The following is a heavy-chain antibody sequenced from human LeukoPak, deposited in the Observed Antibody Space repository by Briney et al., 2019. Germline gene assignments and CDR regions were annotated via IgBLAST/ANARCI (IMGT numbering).Heavy chain of an antibody. CDR3: THRGVWFGESSFDY. D-gene: IGHD3-10*01. J-gene: IGHJ4*02. CDR2: IYWDDGK. Sequence: SGPTLLKPTETLTLTCTFSGFSFTTSGVAVGWVRQPPGEALQRLALIYWDDGKRYTPSLESRLTISKDTSKKQVVLRMSNMDPADTATYYCTHRGVWFGESSFDYWGQGTPVTVSS. CDR1: GFSFTTSGVA. V-gene: IGHV2-5*02.